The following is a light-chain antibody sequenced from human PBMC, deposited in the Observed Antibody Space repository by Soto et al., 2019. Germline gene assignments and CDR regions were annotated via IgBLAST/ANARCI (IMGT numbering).Light chain of an antibody. CDR3: QTWGTGMQV. Sequence: QLVLTQSPSASASLGASVKLTCTLSSGHSSYTSIWHQQQPEKGRRYLMKLNSDGSHTKRDGIPDRFSGYSSGAERYLTISSLQSEDDADDYGQTWGTGMQVFGGGTKLTVL. CDR1: SGHSSYT. CDR2: LNSDGSH. V-gene: IGLV4-69*01. J-gene: IGLJ2*01.